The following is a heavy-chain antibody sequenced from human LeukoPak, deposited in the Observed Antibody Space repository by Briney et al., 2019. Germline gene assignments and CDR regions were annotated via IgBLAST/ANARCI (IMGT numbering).Heavy chain of an antibody. Sequence: GGSLRLSCAAPGLTFTTYWMAWLRQAPGKGLEWVANIGQNVREKYHVDSVKGRFTLSRDNAKNSLYLQMNSLRVEDTAVYYCAREVAVGIGAYNYWGQGILVTVSS. CDR3: AREVAVGIGAYNY. CDR2: IGQNVREK. D-gene: IGHD6-13*01. J-gene: IGHJ4*02. CDR1: GLTFTTYW. V-gene: IGHV3-7*01.